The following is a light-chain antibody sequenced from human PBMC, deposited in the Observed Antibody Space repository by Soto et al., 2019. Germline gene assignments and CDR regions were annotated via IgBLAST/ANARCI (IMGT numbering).Light chain of an antibody. CDR1: QSISSW. V-gene: IGKV1-5*03. CDR3: QQYNSYSIT. J-gene: IGKJ4*01. Sequence: DIQMTQSPSTQSASVGDRVTITCRASQSISSWLAWYQQKPGKAPKLLIYKASSLESGVPSRFSGSGSGTEFTLTISSLQPDDFATYYCQQYNSYSITFGGGTKVEIK. CDR2: KAS.